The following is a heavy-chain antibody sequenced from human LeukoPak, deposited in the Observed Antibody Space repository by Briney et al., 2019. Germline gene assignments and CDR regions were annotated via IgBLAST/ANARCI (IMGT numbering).Heavy chain of an antibody. V-gene: IGHV3-48*01. J-gene: IGHJ4*02. CDR2: ISSSSSTI. CDR3: ARGGELVGATVDY. CDR1: GFTFSSYG. Sequence: GGSLRLSCAASGFTFSSYGMTWVRQAPGKGLEWVSYISSSSSTIYYADSVKGRFTISRDNAKNSLYLQMNSLRAEDTAVYYCARGGELVGATVDYWGQGTLVTVSS. D-gene: IGHD1-26*01.